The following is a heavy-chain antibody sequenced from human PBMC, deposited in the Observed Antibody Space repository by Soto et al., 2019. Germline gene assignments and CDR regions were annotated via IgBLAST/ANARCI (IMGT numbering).Heavy chain of an antibody. CDR2: INPNSGGT. J-gene: IGHJ5*02. D-gene: IGHD3-10*01. Sequence: QVQLVQSGAEVKKPGASVKVSCKASGYTFTGYYMHWVRQAPGQGLEWMGWINPNSGGTNYAQKFQGRVTTTRDTSISTAYMELSRLRSDDTAVYYCARQGLLWFGESVNWFDPWGQGTLVTVSS. CDR1: GYTFTGYY. CDR3: ARQGLLWFGESVNWFDP. V-gene: IGHV1-2*02.